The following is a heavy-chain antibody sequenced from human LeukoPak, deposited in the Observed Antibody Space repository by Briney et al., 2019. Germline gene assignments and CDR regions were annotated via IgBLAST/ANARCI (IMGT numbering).Heavy chain of an antibody. Sequence: SETLSLTCSVSAYSISSGYYWGWIRQPAGKGLEWIGRIYTSGSTNYNPSLKSRVTISVDTSKNQFSLKLSSVTAADTAVYYCARDSGYYYDSSGLDYWGQGTLVTVSS. CDR3: ARDSGYYYDSSGLDY. J-gene: IGHJ4*02. D-gene: IGHD3-22*01. CDR2: IYTSGST. V-gene: IGHV4-61*02. CDR1: AYSISSGYY.